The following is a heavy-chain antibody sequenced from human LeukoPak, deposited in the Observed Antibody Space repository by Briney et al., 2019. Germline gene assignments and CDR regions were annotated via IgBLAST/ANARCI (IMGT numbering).Heavy chain of an antibody. V-gene: IGHV3-74*01. J-gene: IGHJ4*02. CDR3: ASSEHGSGSIGDY. CDR2: INSDGSST. Sequence: GGSLRLSCAASGFTFSSYWMHWVRQAPGKGLVWVSRINSDGSSTSYADSVKGRFTISRDNAKNTLYPQMNSLRAEDTAVYYCASSEHGSGSIGDYWGQGTLVTVSS. D-gene: IGHD3-10*01. CDR1: GFTFSSYW.